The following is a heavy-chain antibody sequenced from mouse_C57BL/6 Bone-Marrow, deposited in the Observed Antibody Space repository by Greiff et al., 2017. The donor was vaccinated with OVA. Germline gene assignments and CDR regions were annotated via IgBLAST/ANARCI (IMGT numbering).Heavy chain of an antibody. CDR3: TYYYGTLHFDV. Sequence: EVKLMESGAELVRPGASVKLSCTASGFNIKDDYMHWVKQRPEQGLEWIGWIDPENGDTEYASKFQGKATITADTSSNTAYLQLSSLTSEDTAVYYCTYYYGTLHFDVWGTGTTVTVSS. D-gene: IGHD1-1*01. CDR2: IDPENGDT. J-gene: IGHJ1*03. V-gene: IGHV14-4*01. CDR1: GFNIKDDY.